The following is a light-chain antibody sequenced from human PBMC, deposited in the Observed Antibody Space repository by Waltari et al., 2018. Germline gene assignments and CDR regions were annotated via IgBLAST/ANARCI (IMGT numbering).Light chain of an antibody. CDR3: QSYDSSLSGHVV. J-gene: IGLJ2*01. CDR2: GNN. Sequence: QSVLTQPPSVSGAPGQRVTIACTGSRPHIGAGYDVHWYQQLPGTAPKLLIYGNNNRPSGVPDRISASKSGTSASLAITGLQAEDEADYYCQSYDSSLSGHVVFGGGTKLTVL. CDR1: RPHIGAGYD. V-gene: IGLV1-40*01.